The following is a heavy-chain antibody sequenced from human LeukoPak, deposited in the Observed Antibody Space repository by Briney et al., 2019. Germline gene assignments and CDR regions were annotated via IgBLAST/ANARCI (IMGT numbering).Heavy chain of an antibody. V-gene: IGHV4-4*07. J-gene: IGHJ6*03. CDR3: ARAPRNYYYYMDV. CDR2: IYTSGST. Sequence: PSETLSLTCSVSDDSIGSYYWSWIRQPPGKGLEWIGRIYTSGSTNYNPSLKSRVTMSVDTSKNQFSLKLSSVTAADTAVYYCARAPRNYYYYMDVWGKGTTVTVSS. CDR1: DDSIGSYY.